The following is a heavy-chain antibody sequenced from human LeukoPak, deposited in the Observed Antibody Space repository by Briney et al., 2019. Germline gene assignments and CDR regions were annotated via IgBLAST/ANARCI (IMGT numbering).Heavy chain of an antibody. D-gene: IGHD3-16*01. CDR1: GFTFSSYW. J-gene: IGHJ6*02. CDR2: INHNGNVN. Sequence: GGSLRLSCAASGFTFSSYWMNWARQAPGKGLEWVASINHNGNVNYYVDSVKGRFTVSRDNAKNSLYLQMSNLRAEDTAVYFCARGGGLDVWGQGATVTVSS. V-gene: IGHV3-7*03. CDR3: ARGGGLDV.